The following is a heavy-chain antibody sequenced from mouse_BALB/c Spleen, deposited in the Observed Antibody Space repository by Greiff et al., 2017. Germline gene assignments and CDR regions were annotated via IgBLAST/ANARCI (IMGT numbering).Heavy chain of an antibody. Sequence: DVQLQESGGGLVKPGGSLKLSCAASGFTFSSYAMSWVRQSPEKRLEWVAEISSGGSYTYYPDTVTGRFTISRDNAKNTLYLEMSSLRSEDTAMYYCARLDMDYWGQGTSVTVSS. CDR2: ISSGGSYT. J-gene: IGHJ4*01. CDR3: ARLDMDY. CDR1: GFTFSSYA. V-gene: IGHV5-9-4*01.